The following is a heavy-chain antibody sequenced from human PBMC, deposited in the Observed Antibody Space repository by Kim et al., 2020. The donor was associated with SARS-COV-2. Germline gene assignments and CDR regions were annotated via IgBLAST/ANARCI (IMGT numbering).Heavy chain of an antibody. CDR3: ARVGIKRITIFGVVDPRNWFDP. D-gene: IGHD3-3*01. Sequence: SETLSLTCTVSGGSISSSSYYWGWIRQPPGKGLEWIGSIYYSGSTYYNPSLKSRVTISVDTSKNQFSLKLSSVTAADTAVYYCARVGIKRITIFGVVDPRNWFDPWGQENLVTVST. CDR2: IYYSGST. J-gene: IGHJ5*02. V-gene: IGHV4-39*01. CDR1: GGSISSSSYY.